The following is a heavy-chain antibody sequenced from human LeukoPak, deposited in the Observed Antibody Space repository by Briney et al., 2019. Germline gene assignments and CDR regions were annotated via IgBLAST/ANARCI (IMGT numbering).Heavy chain of an antibody. Sequence: ASVTVSCEASGYTFTGYYMHWVRQAPGQGLEWMGWINPNSGGTNYAQKFQGRVTMTRDTSISTAYMELSRLRSDDTAVYYCARSGYDYVFWFDPWGQGTLVTVSS. V-gene: IGHV1-2*02. J-gene: IGHJ5*02. CDR2: INPNSGGT. D-gene: IGHD5-12*01. CDR3: ARSGYDYVFWFDP. CDR1: GYTFTGYY.